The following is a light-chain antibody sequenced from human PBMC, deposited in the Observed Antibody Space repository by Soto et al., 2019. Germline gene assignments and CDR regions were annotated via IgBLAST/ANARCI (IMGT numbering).Light chain of an antibody. J-gene: IGKJ2*01. Sequence: EIVLTKSPGTMSLSPGERATLSCRARQSVSSSYLAWYQQKPGQAHRLLIYGVSSRATGIPDRFSVSVSGTDFTITISRLEPEDFAVYDCQQYGSSPAEYTFGQGNKLEIK. CDR3: QQYGSSPAEYT. CDR1: QSVSSSY. V-gene: IGKV3-20*01. CDR2: GVS.